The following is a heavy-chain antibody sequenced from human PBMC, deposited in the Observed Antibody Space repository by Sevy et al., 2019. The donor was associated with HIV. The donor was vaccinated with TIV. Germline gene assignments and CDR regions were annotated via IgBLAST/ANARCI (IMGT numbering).Heavy chain of an antibody. Sequence: GGSLRLSCAASGFTFSSYSMNWVRQAPGKGLEWVSSISSSSSYIYYADSVKGRFTISRDNAKSALYLQLNGLRAEDTAVYYCARGASVAGRGGFDFWGQGTLVTVSS. J-gene: IGHJ4*02. D-gene: IGHD6-19*01. CDR3: ARGASVAGRGGFDF. CDR1: GFTFSSYS. V-gene: IGHV3-21*01. CDR2: ISSSSSYI.